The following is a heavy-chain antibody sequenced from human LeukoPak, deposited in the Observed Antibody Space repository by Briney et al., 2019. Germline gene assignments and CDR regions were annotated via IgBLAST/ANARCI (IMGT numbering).Heavy chain of an antibody. CDR1: GFTFSSYG. CDR3: ARDLRSVVPAANGAYYYYGMDV. J-gene: IGHJ6*02. V-gene: IGHV3-48*03. D-gene: IGHD2-2*01. CDR2: ICSSGSII. Sequence: GGSLRLSCAASGFTFSSYGMNWVRQAPGKGLEWVSVICSSGSIIYYADSVKGRFTISRDNAKNSLYLQMNSLRAEDTAVYYCARDLRSVVPAANGAYYYYGMDVWGQGTTVTVSS.